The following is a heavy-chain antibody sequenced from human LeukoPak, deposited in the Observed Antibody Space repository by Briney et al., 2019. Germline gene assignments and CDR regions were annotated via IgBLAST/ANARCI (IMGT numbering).Heavy chain of an antibody. V-gene: IGHV3-7*01. J-gene: IGHJ5*02. Sequence: GGSLRLSCAASGFTFSSYWRSWVRQAPGRGLEWVANIKQDGSEKDYVDSVKGRFTISRDTAKNSLYLQMNSLRAEDTAVYYCARSYYDFWSPGWFDPWGQGTLVTVSS. CDR1: GFTFSSYW. CDR3: ARSYYDFWSPGWFDP. CDR2: IKQDGSEK. D-gene: IGHD3-3*01.